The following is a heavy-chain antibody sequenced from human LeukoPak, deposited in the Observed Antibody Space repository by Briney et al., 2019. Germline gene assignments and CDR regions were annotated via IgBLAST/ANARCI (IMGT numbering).Heavy chain of an antibody. CDR1: GFTFSSYG. J-gene: IGHJ4*02. CDR3: AMSLTGYYFDY. CDR2: ISGSSGTT. Sequence: GGSLRLSCAASGFTFSSYGMSWVRQAPGKGLEWVSTISGSSGTTYYADSVKGRFTISRDISNYTLFLQMTSLRADDSAVYYCAMSLTGYYFDYWGQGTLVTVSS. D-gene: IGHD1-14*01. V-gene: IGHV3-23*01.